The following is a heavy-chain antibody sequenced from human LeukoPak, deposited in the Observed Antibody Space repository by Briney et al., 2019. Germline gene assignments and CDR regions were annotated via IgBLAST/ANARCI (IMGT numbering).Heavy chain of an antibody. CDR3: ARGEVDTGMVYFYYYMDV. Sequence: GGSLRLSCAASGFTFSSYEMNWVRQAPGKGLVWVSRINSDGTTTSYADSVKGRFTISRDNAKSTLYLQMNSLRADDTAVYYCARGEVDTGMVYFYYYMDVWGKGTTVTVSS. D-gene: IGHD5-18*01. CDR1: GFTFSSYE. J-gene: IGHJ6*03. CDR2: INSDGTTT. V-gene: IGHV3-74*01.